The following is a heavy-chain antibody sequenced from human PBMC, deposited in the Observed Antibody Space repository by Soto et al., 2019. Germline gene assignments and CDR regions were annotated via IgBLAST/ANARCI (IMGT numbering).Heavy chain of an antibody. CDR1: GFTFSDTR. CDR2: INPANGNT. J-gene: IGHJ3*01. V-gene: IGHV1-3*01. D-gene: IGHD1-26*01. CDR3: ERYIVSVGPRAYDGFDV. Sequence: QVQLVQSGAELKKPGASVNISCQASGFTFSDTRINWVRQGPGQGLEWMGWINPANGNTRYSESFQGRVTISSLSSASTAYVALSDLTSEDTAVYYCERYIVSVGPRAYDGFDVWGQGTMITVSS.